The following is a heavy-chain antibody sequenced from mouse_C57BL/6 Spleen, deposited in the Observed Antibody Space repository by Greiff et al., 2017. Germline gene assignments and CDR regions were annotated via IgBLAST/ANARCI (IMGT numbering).Heavy chain of an antibody. D-gene: IGHD3-3*01. J-gene: IGHJ2*01. CDR3: ARRDSYYFDY. CDR1: GYAFSSSW. V-gene: IGHV1-82*01. Sequence: VQLQQSGPELVKPGASVKISCKASGYAFSSSWMNWVKQRPGKGLEWIGRIYPGDGDTNYNGKFKGKATLTADKSSSTAYMQLSSLTSEDSAIYFCARRDSYYFDYWGQGNTLTVSS. CDR2: IYPGDGDT.